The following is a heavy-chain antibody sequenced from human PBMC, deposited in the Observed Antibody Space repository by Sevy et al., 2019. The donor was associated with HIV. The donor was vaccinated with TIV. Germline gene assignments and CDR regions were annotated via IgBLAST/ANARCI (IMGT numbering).Heavy chain of an antibody. CDR1: GYTLTELS. D-gene: IGHD4-17*01. CDR2: FDPEDGET. CDR3: ATRDSYGDPDFDY. Sequence: ASVKVSCKVSGYTLTELSMHWVRQAPGKGLEWMGGFDPEDGETIYAQKFQGRVTTTEDTSTDTAYMELSSLRSEDTAVYYCATRDSYGDPDFDYWGQGTLVTVSS. V-gene: IGHV1-24*01. J-gene: IGHJ4*02.